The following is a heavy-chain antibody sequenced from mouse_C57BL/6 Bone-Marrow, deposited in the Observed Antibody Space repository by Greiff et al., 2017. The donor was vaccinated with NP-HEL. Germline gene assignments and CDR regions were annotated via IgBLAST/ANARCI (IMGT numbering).Heavy chain of an antibody. V-gene: IGHV1-69*01. CDR1: GYTFTSYW. J-gene: IGHJ3*01. CDR3: ARWGLRPAWFAY. Sequence: VQLQQPGAELVMPWASVKLSCKASGYTFTSYWMHWVKQRPGQGLEWIGEVDPSDSYTNYNQKFKGKSTLTVDKSSSTAYMQLSSLTSEDSAVYYCARWGLRPAWFAYWGQGTLVTVSA. CDR2: VDPSDSYT. D-gene: IGHD2-4*01.